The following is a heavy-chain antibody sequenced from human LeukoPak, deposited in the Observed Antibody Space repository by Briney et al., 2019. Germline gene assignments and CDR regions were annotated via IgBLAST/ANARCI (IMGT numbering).Heavy chain of an antibody. V-gene: IGHV3-74*01. CDR2: INSDGSST. Sequence: GGSLRLSCAASGFTFSSYAMSWVRQAPGKGLVWVSRINSDGSSTSYADSVKGRFTISRDNAKNTLYLQMNSLRAEDTAVYYCARGQTASGYYYYYMDVWGKGTTVTVSS. J-gene: IGHJ6*03. CDR3: ARGQTASGYYYYYMDV. D-gene: IGHD2-21*02. CDR1: GFTFSSYA.